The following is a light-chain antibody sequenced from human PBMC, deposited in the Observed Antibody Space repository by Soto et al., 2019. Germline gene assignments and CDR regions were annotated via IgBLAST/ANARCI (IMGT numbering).Light chain of an antibody. Sequence: EIVMTQSPATLSVSPGERVTLSCRASQSVSDNLAWYQQKPGQAPRLLIYGASSRVTGIPARFSGSGSVTECTLTISRLQSEDFAVYYCQQYNNWPPITFGQGTRVEIK. J-gene: IGKJ5*01. V-gene: IGKV3D-15*01. CDR2: GAS. CDR3: QQYNNWPPIT. CDR1: QSVSDN.